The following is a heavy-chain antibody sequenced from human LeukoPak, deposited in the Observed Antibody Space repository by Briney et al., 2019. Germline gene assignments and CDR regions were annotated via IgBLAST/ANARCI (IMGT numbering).Heavy chain of an antibody. J-gene: IGHJ4*02. V-gene: IGHV1-24*01. CDR3: TPRPIKGRYQLLYSYDFWSAFYPDYFDY. D-gene: IGHD3-3*01. CDR1: GYTLTELS. Sequence: ASVKVSCKVSGYTLTELSMHWVRQAPGKGLEWMGVFDPEDGETIYSQKFQGRVTMTEDTTTDTAYMELSSLRSEDTAVYYCTPRPIKGRYQLLYSYDFWSAFYPDYFDYWGQGTLVTVSS. CDR2: FDPEDGET.